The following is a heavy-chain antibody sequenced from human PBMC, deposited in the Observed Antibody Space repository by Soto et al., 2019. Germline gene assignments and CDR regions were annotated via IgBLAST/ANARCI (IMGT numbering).Heavy chain of an antibody. J-gene: IGHJ4*02. CDR3: AHNEQQLVGSYFDY. CDR1: GFSLSTSGVG. Sequence: QITLKESGPTLVKPTQTLTLTCTFSGFSLSTSGVGVGWIRQPPGKALEWLALIYWDDDKRYSPSLKSRLTITKDTSKNQVVLTMTNMDPVDTATDYCAHNEQQLVGSYFDYWGQGTLVTVSS. CDR2: IYWDDDK. D-gene: IGHD6-13*01. V-gene: IGHV2-5*02.